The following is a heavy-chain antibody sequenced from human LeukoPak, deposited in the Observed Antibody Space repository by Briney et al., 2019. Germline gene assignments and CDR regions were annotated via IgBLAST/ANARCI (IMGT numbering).Heavy chain of an antibody. V-gene: IGHV3-9*03. CDR1: GFTFDDYA. D-gene: IGHD6-19*01. J-gene: IGHJ4*02. CDR2: ISWNSGSI. Sequence: GGSLRLSCAASGFTFDDYAMHWVRQAPGKGLEWVSGISWNSGSIGYADSVKGRFTISRDNAKNSLYLQMNSLGAEDMALYYCAKGSSGWYYYFDYWGQGTLVTVSS. CDR3: AKGSSGWYYYFDY.